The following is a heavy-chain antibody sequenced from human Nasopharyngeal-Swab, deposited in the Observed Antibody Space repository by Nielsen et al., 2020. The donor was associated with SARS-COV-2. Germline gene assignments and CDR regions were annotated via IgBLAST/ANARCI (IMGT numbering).Heavy chain of an antibody. D-gene: IGHD5-18*01. CDR2: ISSSRTTI. CDR1: GFTLDTYS. V-gene: IGHV3-48*01. Sequence: GGFLRLSCEASGFTLDTYSMNWVRQAPGKGLEWGSYISSSRTTIYYADSVKGRFIISRDNSKNSLYLQLNSLRAEDTAVYYCAKDIYSFGPYFDYWGQGTVVTVSS. CDR3: AKDIYSFGPYFDY. J-gene: IGHJ4*02.